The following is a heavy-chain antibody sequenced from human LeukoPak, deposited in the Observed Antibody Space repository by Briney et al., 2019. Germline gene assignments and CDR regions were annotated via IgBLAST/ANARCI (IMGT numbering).Heavy chain of an antibody. D-gene: IGHD1-1*01. V-gene: IGHV3-21*01. CDR1: GFTFSTYT. CDR3: ARDRATGTTNYYYYYGMDV. CDR2: ISSGTSYI. Sequence: PGGSLRLSCAASGFTFSTYTVNWVRQAPGKGLEWVSSISSGTSYIYHADSVKGRFTISRDNAKNSLYLQMNSLRAEDTAVYYCARDRATGTTNYYYYYGMDVWGKGTTVTVSS. J-gene: IGHJ6*04.